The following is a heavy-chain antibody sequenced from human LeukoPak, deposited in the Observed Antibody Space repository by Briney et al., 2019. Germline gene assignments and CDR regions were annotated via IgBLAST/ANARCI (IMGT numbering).Heavy chain of an antibody. J-gene: IGHJ2*01. CDR3: ARAPSLFYYDDSGYYNGYFDL. V-gene: IGHV3-33*01. CDR1: GFTFSSYG. CDR2: VWFDRTHE. D-gene: IGHD3-22*01. Sequence: PGGSLRLSCAASGFTFSSYGRHWVRQAPGNGLEWVAVVWFDRTHEYYADSVKGRFTISRDNSKKTLFLQMNRLRAEDTAMYYCARAPSLFYYDDSGYYNGYFDLWGRGTLVTVSS.